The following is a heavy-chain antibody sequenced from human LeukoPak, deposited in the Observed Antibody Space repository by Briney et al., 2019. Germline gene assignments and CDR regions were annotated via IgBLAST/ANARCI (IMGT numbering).Heavy chain of an antibody. Sequence: GASVKVSCKASGYTFTSYGISWVRQAPGQGLEWMGWISAYNGNTNYAQKLQGRVTMTTDTSTSTAYMELRSLRSDDTAVYYCARVALWFGELLYPYYYYYGMDVWGKGTTVTVSS. CDR1: GYTFTSYG. J-gene: IGHJ6*04. CDR2: ISAYNGNT. D-gene: IGHD3-10*01. V-gene: IGHV1-18*04. CDR3: ARVALWFGELLYPYYYYYGMDV.